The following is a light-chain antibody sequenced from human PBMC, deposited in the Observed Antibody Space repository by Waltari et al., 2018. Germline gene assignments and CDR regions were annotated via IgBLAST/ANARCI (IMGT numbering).Light chain of an antibody. V-gene: IGKV1-16*01. CDR2: DGA. CDR3: QQYNSYPYT. CDR1: QVIRNY. J-gene: IGKJ2*01. Sequence: DIQMTQSPSSLSASVGDRVTITCRASQVIRNYVAWFQHTPGKAPKPLIYDGASLQSGVPSRFRGSGYGTDFSLTINSLQPEDFATYYCQQYNSYPYTFGQGTKL.